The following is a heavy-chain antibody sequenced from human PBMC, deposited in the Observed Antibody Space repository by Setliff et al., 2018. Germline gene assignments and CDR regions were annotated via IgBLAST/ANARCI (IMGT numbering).Heavy chain of an antibody. CDR2: ISVSGTYI. CDR1: GFSLSDG. CDR3: ARDKDKDFDF. V-gene: IGHV3-11*05. J-gene: IGHJ4*02. Sequence: VNPTETLTLTCTISGFSLSDGRVGVTWIRQPPGKGLEWVSYISVSGTYIDYADSVKGRFTISRDNAKNTLYLQISRLGVEDTAVYYCARDKDKDFDFWGQGTLVT.